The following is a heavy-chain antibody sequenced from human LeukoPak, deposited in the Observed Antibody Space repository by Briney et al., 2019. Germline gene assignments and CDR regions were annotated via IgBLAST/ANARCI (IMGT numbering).Heavy chain of an antibody. CDR2: INPHRGGT. J-gene: IGHJ6*02. D-gene: IGHD6-19*01. Sequence: GASVKVSCTASGYIFTDYYLHWVRQAPGQGLEWMGWINPHRGGTDYALKFQGRVTMTRDTSISTVYMELSSLRSDDTAIYYCARVHTSGWYWAFNVWGQGTTVAVSS. CDR3: ARVHTSGWYWAFNV. CDR1: GYIFTDYY. V-gene: IGHV1-2*02.